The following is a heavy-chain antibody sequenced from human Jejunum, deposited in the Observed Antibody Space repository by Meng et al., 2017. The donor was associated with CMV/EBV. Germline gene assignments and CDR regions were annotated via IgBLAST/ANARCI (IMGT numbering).Heavy chain of an antibody. CDR2: IYGSGSTT. J-gene: IGHJ4*02. D-gene: IGHD1-14*01. CDR3: VKDRTPDGLFEFDF. V-gene: IGHV3-23*03. CDR1: GLPFSTYS. Sequence: SGLPFSTYSINWVRQAPGKGLEWVSIIYGSGSTTIYAASVQGRFTISRDNSRNVVYLQMNSLRADDSGIYYCVKDRTPDGLFEFDFWGQGTPVTVSS.